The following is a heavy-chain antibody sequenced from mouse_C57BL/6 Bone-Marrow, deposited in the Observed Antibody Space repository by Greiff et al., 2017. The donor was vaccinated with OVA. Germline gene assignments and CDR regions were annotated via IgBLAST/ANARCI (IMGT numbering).Heavy chain of an antibody. CDR2: INPSSGYT. CDR3: ARDYYGTLYAMDY. D-gene: IGHD1-1*01. Sequence: QVQLQQSGAELARPGASVKMSCKASGYTFTSYTMHWVKQRPGQGLEWIGYINPSSGYTTYNQKFKGKAPLTADNSSSTAYMQLSSLISEDSAVYYCARDYYGTLYAMDYWGQGTSVTVSS. CDR1: GYTFTSYT. J-gene: IGHJ4*01. V-gene: IGHV1-4*01.